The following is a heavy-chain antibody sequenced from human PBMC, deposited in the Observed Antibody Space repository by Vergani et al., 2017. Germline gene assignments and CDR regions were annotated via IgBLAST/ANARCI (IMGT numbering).Heavy chain of an antibody. CDR3: ARVGGGVRGSGSYNFDY. Sequence: QVQLEESGPGLVKPSQPRSLTCTVSGGPISSGASYWNWIRRPAGKGLEWIGRIYTTGSTNYNPSLKSRVTISVDTSKNQFSLNLSSVTAADTAVYYCARVGGGVRGSGSYNFDYWGQGTLVTVSS. CDR2: IYTTGST. J-gene: IGHJ4*02. V-gene: IGHV4-61*02. D-gene: IGHD3-10*01. CDR1: GGPISSGASY.